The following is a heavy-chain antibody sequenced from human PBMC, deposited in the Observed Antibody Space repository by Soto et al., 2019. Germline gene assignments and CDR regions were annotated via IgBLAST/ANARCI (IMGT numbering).Heavy chain of an antibody. CDR3: STRAYDNSGYYRFDP. J-gene: IGHJ5*01. Sequence: QVQLQQWGAGLLKPSATLSLTCAVYGGSFSGHSWTWIRQSPGKGLEWIGNLNHSGRVNYRLSLTIRVTMSLDTSQNQCSLTLGAVTAAHTAMYYCSTRAYDNSGYYRFDPRGPGTLVTVSS. D-gene: IGHD3-22*01. CDR2: LNHSGRV. CDR1: GGSFSGHS. V-gene: IGHV4-34*01.